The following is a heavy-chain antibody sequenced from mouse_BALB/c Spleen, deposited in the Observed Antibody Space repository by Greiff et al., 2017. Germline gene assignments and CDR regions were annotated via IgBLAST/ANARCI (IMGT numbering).Heavy chain of an antibody. J-gene: IGHJ4*01. V-gene: IGHV1S56*01. CDR3: ARGGYYVFYAIDY. Sequence: QVQLKESGPELVKPGASVRISCKASGYTFTSYYIHWVKQRPGQGLEWIGWIYPGNVNTKYNEKFKGKATLTADKSSSTAYMQLSSLTSEDSAVYFCARGGYYVFYAIDYWGQGTSVTVSS. D-gene: IGHD2-3*01. CDR1: GYTFTSYY. CDR2: IYPGNVNT.